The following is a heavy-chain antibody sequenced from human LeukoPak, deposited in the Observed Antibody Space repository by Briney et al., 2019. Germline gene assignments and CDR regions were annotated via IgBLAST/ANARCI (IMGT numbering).Heavy chain of an antibody. CDR3: ARPLRYSSGWPPVGY. Sequence: GESLKISCKGSGYSFTSYWIGWVRQMPGKGLEWMGIIYPGDSETKYSPSFQGQVTISADKSIRIAYLQWSSPKASDSAMYFCARPLRYSSGWPPVGYWGQGTLVSVSS. J-gene: IGHJ4*02. V-gene: IGHV5-51*01. D-gene: IGHD6-19*01. CDR1: GYSFTSYW. CDR2: IYPGDSET.